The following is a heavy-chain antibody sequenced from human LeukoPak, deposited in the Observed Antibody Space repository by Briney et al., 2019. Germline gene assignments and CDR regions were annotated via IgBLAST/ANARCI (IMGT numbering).Heavy chain of an antibody. Sequence: QPGGSLRLSCAASGFTFSSYWMHWVRQAPGKGLVWVSRINSDGSSTSYADSAKGRFTISRDNAKNTLYLQMNSLRAEDTAVYYCARDYYDSSGYFDGLNYWGQGTLVTASS. V-gene: IGHV3-74*01. CDR3: ARDYYDSSGYFDGLNY. CDR2: INSDGSST. D-gene: IGHD3-22*01. J-gene: IGHJ4*02. CDR1: GFTFSSYW.